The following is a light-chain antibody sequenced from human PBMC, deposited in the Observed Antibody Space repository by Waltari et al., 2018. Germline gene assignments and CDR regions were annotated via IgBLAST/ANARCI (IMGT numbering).Light chain of an antibody. CDR3: QQYNTYSS. CDR2: KAS. CDR1: QSFSNY. J-gene: IGKJ2*01. V-gene: IGKV1-5*03. Sequence: DIQMTQSPSTLSASVGDRVTITCRASQSFSNYLAWYQQKPGKAPNLLIYKASILKSGVSSRFSGSGSGTQFTLTISSLQPGDFATYFCQQYNTYSSFGQGTKLEIK.